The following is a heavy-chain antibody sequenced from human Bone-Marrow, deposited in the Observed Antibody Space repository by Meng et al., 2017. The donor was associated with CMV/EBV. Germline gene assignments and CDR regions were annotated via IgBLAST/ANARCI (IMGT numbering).Heavy chain of an antibody. D-gene: IGHD3-3*01. Sequence: GGSLRLSCAASGFTFSSYGMHWVRQAPGKGLEWVAVIWYDGSNKYYADSVKGRFTISRDNSKNTLYLQMNSLRAEDTAVYYCAKDTSISTKYYDFWSGYYKPTGYYSGMDVWGQGTTVTVSS. CDR1: GFTFSSYG. J-gene: IGHJ6*02. CDR3: AKDTSISTKYYDFWSGYYKPTGYYSGMDV. V-gene: IGHV3-33*06. CDR2: IWYDGSNK.